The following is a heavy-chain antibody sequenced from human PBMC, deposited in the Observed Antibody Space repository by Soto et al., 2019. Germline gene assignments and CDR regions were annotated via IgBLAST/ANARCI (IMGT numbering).Heavy chain of an antibody. J-gene: IGHJ6*02. D-gene: IGHD2-2*01. Sequence: QVQLVESGGGVVQPGRSLRLSCAASRFTFSNYGMHWVRQAPGKGLEWVAVISSDGSNKYYADSVKGRFTISRDNSRNTLYLQMNSLRAEDTAVYYCASLGYCTSTSCQTRYYYYGMDVWGQGTAVTVSS. V-gene: IGHV3-30*03. CDR3: ASLGYCTSTSCQTRYYYYGMDV. CDR2: ISSDGSNK. CDR1: RFTFSNYG.